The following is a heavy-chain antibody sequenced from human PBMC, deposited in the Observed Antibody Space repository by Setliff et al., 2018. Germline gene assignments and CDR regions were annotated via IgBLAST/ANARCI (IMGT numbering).Heavy chain of an antibody. CDR2: VNPHDGYT. CDR3: AREFPGGRKGFDY. D-gene: IGHD3-10*01. J-gene: IGHJ4*02. Sequence: ASVKVSCKASGFTFTTYHIHWARQAPGQGLEWVGRVNPHDGYTHCSQKFEDRVTVTRDTSTSTVYMDLSALTSEDTAVYYCAREFPGGRKGFDYWGQGTPVTVSS. CDR1: GFTFTTYH. V-gene: IGHV1-46*01.